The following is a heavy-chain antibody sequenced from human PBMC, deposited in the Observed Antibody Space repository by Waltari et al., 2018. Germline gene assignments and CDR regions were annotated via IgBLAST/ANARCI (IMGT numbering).Heavy chain of an antibody. Sequence: ELQLVESGGGFVEPGRSLRLSCVVSGFLFGAYALHWVRQAPGKGLEWVSGINWNSGGIMYAESVKGRFTVSRDNGRNSLHLEMKTLRPEDTALYYCAKDLDDVLTGSFGLDVWGRGTMVIVSS. CDR1: GFLFGAYA. D-gene: IGHD3-9*01. CDR2: INWNSGGI. J-gene: IGHJ3*01. V-gene: IGHV3-9*01. CDR3: AKDLDDVLTGSFGLDV.